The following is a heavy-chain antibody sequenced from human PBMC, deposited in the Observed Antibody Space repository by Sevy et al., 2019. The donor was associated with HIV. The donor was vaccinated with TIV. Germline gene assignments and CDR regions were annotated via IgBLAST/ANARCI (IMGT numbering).Heavy chain of an antibody. CDR3: SRVYDFWSGYSSDYYYYMDV. CDR2: IIPIFGTA. V-gene: IGHV1-69*13. CDR1: GGTFSSYA. J-gene: IGHJ6*03. Sequence: ASVKVSCKASGGTFSSYAISWVRQAPGQGLEWMGGIIPIFGTANYAQKFQGRVTITADESTSTAYMELSSLRSGDTAVYYFSRVYDFWSGYSSDYYYYMDVWGKGTTVTVSS. D-gene: IGHD3-3*01.